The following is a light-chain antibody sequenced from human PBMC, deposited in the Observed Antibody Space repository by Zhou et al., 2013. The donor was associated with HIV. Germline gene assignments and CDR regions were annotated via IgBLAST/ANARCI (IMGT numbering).Light chain of an antibody. CDR3: QHYYSYPFT. CDR1: QGISSY. J-gene: IGKJ3*01. Sequence: IQMTQSPSSLSASAGDRVTITCRASQGISSYLAWYQQKPGKAPKLLIYAASTLQSGVQSRFSGSGSGTDFTLTISCLQSEDFATYYCQHYYSYPFTFGPGTKVDIK. V-gene: IGKV1-8*01. CDR2: AAS.